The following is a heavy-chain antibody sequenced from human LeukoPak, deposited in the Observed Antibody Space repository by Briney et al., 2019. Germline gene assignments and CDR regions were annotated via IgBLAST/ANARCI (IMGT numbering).Heavy chain of an antibody. J-gene: IGHJ6*03. CDR2: IYYSGST. CDR3: ARGGASRYYYYYMDV. CDR1: GDSISSYY. D-gene: IGHD1-26*01. V-gene: IGHV4-59*01. Sequence: PSETLSLTCTVSGDSISSYYWSWLRQPPGKGLEWIGYIYYSGSTHYNPSLKSRVTISVDTSKTQFSLKLSSVTAADTVVYYWARGGASRYYYYYMDVWGKGTTVTVSS.